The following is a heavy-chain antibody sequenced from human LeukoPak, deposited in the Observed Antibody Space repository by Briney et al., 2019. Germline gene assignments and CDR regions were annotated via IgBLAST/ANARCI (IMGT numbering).Heavy chain of an antibody. CDR3: ARDSETGYSSGWCNY. Sequence: GASVKVSCKASGYTFTSYGINWVRQATGQGLEWMGWINPNSGGTNYAQKFQGWVTMTRDTSISTAYMELSRLRSDDTAVYYCARDSETGYSSGWCNYWGQGTLVTVSS. V-gene: IGHV1-2*04. J-gene: IGHJ4*02. D-gene: IGHD6-19*01. CDR1: GYTFTSYG. CDR2: INPNSGGT.